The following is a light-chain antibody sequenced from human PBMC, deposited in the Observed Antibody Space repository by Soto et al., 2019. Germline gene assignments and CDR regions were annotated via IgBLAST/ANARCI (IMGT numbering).Light chain of an antibody. V-gene: IGKV1-8*01. CDR1: QGISTY. Sequence: AIRMTQSPSSCYASTGDRVTITCRASQGISTYLAWYQQNPGKAPKLLIYAGSTLQSGVPSRFGGSGSGTDFTLNISCLQSEDFATYYCQQYYSYPREFGQGTKVEI. J-gene: IGKJ1*01. CDR3: QQYYSYPRE. CDR2: AGS.